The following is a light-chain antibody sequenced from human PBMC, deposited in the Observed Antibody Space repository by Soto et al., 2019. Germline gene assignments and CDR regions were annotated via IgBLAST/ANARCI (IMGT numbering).Light chain of an antibody. J-gene: IGLJ1*01. CDR1: SSDVGGYNY. CDR2: EVS. Sequence: SALTQPPSASGSPGQSVTISCTGTSSDVGGYNYVSWYQQHPGKAPKLMIYEVSKRPSGVPDRFSGSKSGNTASLTVSGLQAEVVSDYYCRSYAGIIPVYVFGTATMVTVL. CDR3: RSYAGIIPVYV. V-gene: IGLV2-8*01.